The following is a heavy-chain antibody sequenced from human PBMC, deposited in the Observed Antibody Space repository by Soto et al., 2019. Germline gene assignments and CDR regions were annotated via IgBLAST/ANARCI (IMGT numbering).Heavy chain of an antibody. CDR3: ARDQGITTFGVYSMYYYGMDV. CDR1: GYTFTISG. V-gene: IGHV1-18*01. D-gene: IGHD3-3*01. J-gene: IGHJ6*02. CDR2: ISTDNGNT. Sequence: ASVNVSCKASGYTFTISGISWVRQAPSQGLEWMGWISTDNGNTNYAQHLQGRVSMTTDTSTSTAYMDLRSLRSDDTAVYYCARDQGITTFGVYSMYYYGMDVWGQGTTVTVSS.